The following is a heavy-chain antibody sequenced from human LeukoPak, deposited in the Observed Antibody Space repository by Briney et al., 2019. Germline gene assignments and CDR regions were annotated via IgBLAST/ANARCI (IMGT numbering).Heavy chain of an antibody. CDR1: GFTVSNNY. CDR2: IYSGGST. D-gene: IGHD5-18*01. V-gene: IGHV3-53*01. CDR3: AREWVGSYGLDY. Sequence: GGSLRLSCAASGFTVSNNYMSWVRQAPGKGLEWVSVIYSGGSTYYADSVKGRFTISRDNSKNTLYLQMNSLRAEDTAVYYCAREWVGSYGLDYWGQGTLVTVSS. J-gene: IGHJ4*02.